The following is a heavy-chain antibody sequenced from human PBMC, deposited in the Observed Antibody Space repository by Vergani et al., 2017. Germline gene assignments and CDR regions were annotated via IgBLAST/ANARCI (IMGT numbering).Heavy chain of an antibody. CDR3: ARGGPYSSSWYRYYYYYYMDV. D-gene: IGHD6-13*01. Sequence: QVQLQESGPGLVKPSETLSLTCTVSGDSVISTDYHWGWIRQPPGKGLEWIGSMDYSGSTSYNPSLESRVTISVDTSKNQFSLKLSSVTAADTAVYYCARGGPYSSSWYRYYYYYYMDVWGKGTTVTVSS. CDR2: MDYSGST. J-gene: IGHJ6*03. V-gene: IGHV4-39*07. CDR1: GDSVISTDYH.